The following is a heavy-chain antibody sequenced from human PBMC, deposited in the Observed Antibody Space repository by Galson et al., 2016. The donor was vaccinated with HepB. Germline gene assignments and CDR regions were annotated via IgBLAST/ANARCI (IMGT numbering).Heavy chain of an antibody. Sequence: SLRLSCAASGFTFSTYSMNWVRLAPGKGLEWVSSSDSTSHYIYYADSVRGRFTISRDNAQKSLYLQMNSLRAEDTTVYYCAKSGGRWSYFDYWGQGTLVTVSS. V-gene: IGHV3-21*04. CDR1: GFTFSTYS. J-gene: IGHJ4*02. CDR3: AKSGGRWSYFDY. CDR2: SDSTSHYI. D-gene: IGHD4-23*01.